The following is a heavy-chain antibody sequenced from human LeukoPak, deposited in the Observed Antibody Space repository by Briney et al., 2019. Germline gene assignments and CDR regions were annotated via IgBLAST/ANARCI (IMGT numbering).Heavy chain of an antibody. V-gene: IGHV3-30*02. Sequence: GGSLRLSCAASGFTFSSYGMHWVRQAPGKGLEGVAFIRYDGSNKYYADSVKGRFTISRDNSKNTLYLQMNSLRAEDTAVYYCAKSTRDYYYYMDVWGKGTTVTVSS. CDR2: IRYDGSNK. CDR1: GFTFSSYG. CDR3: AKSTRDYYYYMDV. J-gene: IGHJ6*03.